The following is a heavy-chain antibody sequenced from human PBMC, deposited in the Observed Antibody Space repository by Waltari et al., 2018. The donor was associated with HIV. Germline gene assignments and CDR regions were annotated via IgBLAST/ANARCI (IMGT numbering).Heavy chain of an antibody. D-gene: IGHD3-10*01. CDR1: GGSISSNYYF. J-gene: IGHJ2*01. CDR2: ISHTGGTT. CDR3: ARQRGSGLWYFDL. Sequence: QSQLQESDPGLVKPSETLSLTCTVSGGSISSNYYFWAWVRQPPGKGLEWIGTISHTGGTTYYNPSLKSRVIISVDTSKVQSSLKLSSMTATDTAVYYCARQRGSGLWYFDLWGRGTLVSVSS. V-gene: IGHV4-39*01.